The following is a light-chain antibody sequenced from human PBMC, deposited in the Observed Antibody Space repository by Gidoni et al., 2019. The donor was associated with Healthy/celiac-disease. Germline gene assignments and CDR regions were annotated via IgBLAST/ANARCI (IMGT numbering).Light chain of an antibody. CDR3: QQSYITPRT. J-gene: IGKJ4*01. Sequence: DIQMTQSPSSLSASVGDRVTITCRASQRISSYLNWYQQKPGKAPKLLIYAASSLQSGVPSRFSGSGSGTDFTLTISSLQPEDFATYYCQQSYITPRTFGGGTKVEIK. CDR1: QRISSY. V-gene: IGKV1-39*01. CDR2: AAS.